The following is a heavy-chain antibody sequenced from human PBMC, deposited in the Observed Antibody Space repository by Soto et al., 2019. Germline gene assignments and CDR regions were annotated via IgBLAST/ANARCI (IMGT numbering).Heavy chain of an antibody. CDR2: IYYSGST. D-gene: IGHD6-19*01. V-gene: IGHV4-61*01. J-gene: IGHJ6*02. Sequence: SETLSLTCTVSGGSVSSGSDYWSWIRQPPGKGLEWIGYIYYSGSTNYNPSLKSRVTISVDTSKNQFSLKLSSVTAADTAVYYCARGSYSSGWFYSRLYYYYGMDVWGQGTTVTV. CDR1: GGSVSSGSDY. CDR3: ARGSYSSGWFYSRLYYYYGMDV.